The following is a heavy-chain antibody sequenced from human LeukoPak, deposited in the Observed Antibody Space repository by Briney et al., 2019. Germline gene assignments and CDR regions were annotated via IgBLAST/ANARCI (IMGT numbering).Heavy chain of an antibody. CDR3: ARGLRWDSGNDWGPEH. CDR2: LFTGGNA. V-gene: IGHV4-4*07. J-gene: IGHJ4*02. Sequence: SEKLSLTCSVSGDSMNGYYWIWIGQTAGNGLEGSGRLFTGGNAECHPSLKRRVTMSVETSKSQFSLELTSVTAADTAIYYCARGLRWDSGNDWGPEHWGQGVLVTVSS. D-gene: IGHD5-12*01. CDR1: GDSMNGYY.